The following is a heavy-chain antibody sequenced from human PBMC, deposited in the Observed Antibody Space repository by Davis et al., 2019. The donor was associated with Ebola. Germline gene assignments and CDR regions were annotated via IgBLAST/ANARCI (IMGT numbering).Heavy chain of an antibody. CDR1: GFIFSRYV. CDR3: VKDNSNIWFDI. Sequence: GGSLRLSCAASGFIFSRYVMSWVRQAPGKGLEWVSTLGTSADTYYADSVKGRFTISRDNAKNTLYLQMNGLRVEDTAVYYCVKDNSNIWFDIWGQGTMVTVSS. J-gene: IGHJ3*02. CDR2: LGTSADT. D-gene: IGHD2/OR15-2a*01. V-gene: IGHV3-23*01.